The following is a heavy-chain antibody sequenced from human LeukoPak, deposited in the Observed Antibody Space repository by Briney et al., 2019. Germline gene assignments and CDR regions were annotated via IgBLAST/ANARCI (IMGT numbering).Heavy chain of an antibody. J-gene: IGHJ4*02. Sequence: GGSLRLSCAASGFTFSSYAMSWVRQAPGKGLEWVSYISTSSNTIYYADSVKGRFIISRDNAKNSLYLEMNSLRAEDTAVYYCARSGRLESTSSDYWGQGTLVTVSS. D-gene: IGHD2-2*01. CDR3: ARSGRLESTSSDY. CDR1: GFTFSSYA. V-gene: IGHV3-48*01. CDR2: ISTSSNTI.